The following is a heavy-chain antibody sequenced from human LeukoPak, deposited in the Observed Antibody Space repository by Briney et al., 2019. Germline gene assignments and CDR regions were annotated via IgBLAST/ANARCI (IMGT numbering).Heavy chain of an antibody. D-gene: IGHD5-18*01. CDR2: ISGSSSYI. J-gene: IGHJ4*02. V-gene: IGHV3-21*01. Sequence: GGSLRLSCAASGFTFSSYAMSWVRQAPGKGLEWVSSISGSSSYIHYADSVRGRFTISRDNAKNSLYLQMNSLRAEDTAVYYCARDGDTAMVTDYWGQGTLVTVSS. CDR1: GFTFSSYA. CDR3: ARDGDTAMVTDY.